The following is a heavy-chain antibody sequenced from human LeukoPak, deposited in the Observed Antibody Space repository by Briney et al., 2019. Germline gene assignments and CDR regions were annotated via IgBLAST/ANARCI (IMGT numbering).Heavy chain of an antibody. D-gene: IGHD6-6*01. CDR2: ISSSSSTI. CDR1: GFTFNSYN. V-gene: IGHV3-48*02. CDR3: ARAYSSSSGRDAFDS. J-gene: IGHJ3*02. Sequence: GGSLRLPCAASGFTFNSYNMNWVRQAPGKGVEWVSYISSSSSTIYYADSVKGRFTISRDSAKTSLFLQMNSLRDEDTAVYYCARAYSSSSGRDAFDSWGLGTLVTVSS.